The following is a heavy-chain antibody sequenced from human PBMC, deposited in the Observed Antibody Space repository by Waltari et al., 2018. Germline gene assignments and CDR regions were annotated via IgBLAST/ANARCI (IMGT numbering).Heavy chain of an antibody. Sequence: EVQLVESGGGLVQPGGSLRLSWAASGFTFSSYEINWGRQAPGKGLEWVSYISSSGSTIYYADSVKGRYTISRDNAKNSLYLQMNSLRAEDTAVYYCARDKVGNAFDIWGQGTMVTVSS. D-gene: IGHD1-26*01. CDR1: GFTFSSYE. J-gene: IGHJ3*02. V-gene: IGHV3-48*03. CDR3: ARDKVGNAFDI. CDR2: ISSSGSTI.